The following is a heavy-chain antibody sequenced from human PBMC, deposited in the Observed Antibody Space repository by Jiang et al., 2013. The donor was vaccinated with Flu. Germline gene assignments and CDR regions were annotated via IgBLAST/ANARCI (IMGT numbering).Heavy chain of an antibody. J-gene: IGHJ6*02. Sequence: GAEVKKPGSSVKVSCKASGGTFSGYAIGWVRQAPGQGLEWMGWISAYNGNTDYAQKLQGRVTMTRDTSTSTVYMDLSSLSSEDTAIYYCAVGISLTGPLFEDYGIDVWGQGTTVTVS. CDR2: ISAYNGNT. D-gene: IGHD3-9*01. CDR3: AVGISLTGPLFEDYGIDV. CDR1: GGTFSGYA. V-gene: IGHV1-18*01.